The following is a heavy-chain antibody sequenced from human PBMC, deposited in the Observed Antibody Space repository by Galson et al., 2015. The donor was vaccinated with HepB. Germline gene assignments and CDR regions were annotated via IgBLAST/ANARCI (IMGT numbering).Heavy chain of an antibody. J-gene: IGHJ4*02. D-gene: IGHD3/OR15-3a*01. Sequence: SLRLSCAVSGFTFSTDWMSWVRQAPGKGLEWVANIKEDGSVKSYVDSVKGRFTISTDNAKNSLYLQMNSLRAEDTAVYYCARGYNGFWDSWGQGTLVTVSS. CDR2: IKEDGSVK. CDR3: ARGYNGFWDS. V-gene: IGHV3-7*03. CDR1: GFTFSTDW.